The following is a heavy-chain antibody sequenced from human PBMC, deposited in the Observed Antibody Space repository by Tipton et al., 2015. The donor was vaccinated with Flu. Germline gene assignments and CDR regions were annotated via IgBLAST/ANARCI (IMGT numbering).Heavy chain of an antibody. CDR2: IYYSGST. Sequence: TLSLTCTVSGGSISSSSYYWGWIRQPPGKGLEWIGSIYYSGSTYYNPSLKSRVTISVDTSKNQFSLKLSSVTAADTAVYYCARVMRTGYYKYLDYWGQGTLVTVSS. V-gene: IGHV4-39*07. CDR1: GGSISSSSYY. D-gene: IGHD3-9*01. J-gene: IGHJ4*02. CDR3: ARVMRTGYYKYLDY.